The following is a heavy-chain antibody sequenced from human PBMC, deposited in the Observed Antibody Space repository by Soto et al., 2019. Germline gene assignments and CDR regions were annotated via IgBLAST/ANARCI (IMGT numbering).Heavy chain of an antibody. J-gene: IGHJ3*02. V-gene: IGHV3-30*18. CDR1: GFTFSSYG. Sequence: GGSLRLSCAAFGFTFSSYGMHWVRQAPGKGLEWVAVISYDGSNKYYADSVKGRFTISRDNSKNTLYLQMNSLRAEDTAVYYCAKEAKSITMMANAFDIWGQGTMVTVSS. CDR2: ISYDGSNK. D-gene: IGHD3-22*01. CDR3: AKEAKSITMMANAFDI.